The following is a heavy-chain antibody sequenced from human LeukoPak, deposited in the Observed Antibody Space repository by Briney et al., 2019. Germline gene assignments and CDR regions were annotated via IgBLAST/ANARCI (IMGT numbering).Heavy chain of an antibody. D-gene: IGHD2/OR15-2a*01. Sequence: GGSLRLSCAASGFTFSSYAMSWVRQAPGKGLEWVSDISGSGGNPHHADSVKGRFTISRDNYKSTLYLQMNSLRAEDTAVYYCARGEFGDYYYFYMDVWGKGTTVTVSS. CDR2: ISGSGGNP. CDR1: GFTFSSYA. J-gene: IGHJ6*03. CDR3: ARGEFGDYYYFYMDV. V-gene: IGHV3-23*01.